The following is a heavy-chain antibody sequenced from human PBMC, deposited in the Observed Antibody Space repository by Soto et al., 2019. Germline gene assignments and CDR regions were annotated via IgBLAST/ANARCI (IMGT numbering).Heavy chain of an antibody. CDR3: AREDVDTAMVVDY. J-gene: IGHJ4*02. D-gene: IGHD5-18*01. Sequence: PGGSLRLSCAASGFSFSSYWINWVRQAPGKGLEWVANMNPDGSAQYYVDSVKGRFTISRDNAKNSASLQMNSLRAEDAAVYYCAREDVDTAMVVDYWGQGTLVTVSS. CDR2: MNPDGSAQ. CDR1: GFSFSSYW. V-gene: IGHV3-7*01.